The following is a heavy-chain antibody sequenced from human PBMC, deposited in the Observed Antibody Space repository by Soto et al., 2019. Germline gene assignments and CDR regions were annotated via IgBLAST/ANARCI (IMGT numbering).Heavy chain of an antibody. CDR3: ASCHWNGPNDY. CDR2: IYRGGDT. V-gene: IGHV3-66*01. CDR1: GLTVSDNY. Sequence: EVQLEESGGGLVQPGGSLRLSCAASGLTVSDNYIRWVRHAPGKGLEWVSVIYRGGDTYYADYVKGRFTISRDNSKNTVYLQMNSLRDEDTAVYYCASCHWNGPNDYWGQGTLVTVSS. J-gene: IGHJ4*02. D-gene: IGHD1-1*01.